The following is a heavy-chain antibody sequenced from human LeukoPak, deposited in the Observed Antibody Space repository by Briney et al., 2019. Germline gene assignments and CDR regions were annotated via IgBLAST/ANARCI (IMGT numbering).Heavy chain of an antibody. V-gene: IGHV4-4*02. J-gene: IGHJ3*02. CDR3: ARDNGSLKPDAFDI. CDR2: IYHSGST. D-gene: IGHD1-26*01. Sequence: SETLSLTCAVSGGSISSSNWWSWVRQPPGKGLEWIGEIYHSGSTNYNPSLKSRVTISVDKSKNQFSLKLSSVTAADTAVYYCARDNGSLKPDAFDIWGQGTMVTVSS. CDR1: GGSISSSNW.